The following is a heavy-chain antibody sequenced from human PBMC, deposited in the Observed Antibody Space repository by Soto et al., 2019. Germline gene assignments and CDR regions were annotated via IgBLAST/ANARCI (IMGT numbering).Heavy chain of an antibody. Sequence: EVQLVESGGGLVQPGGSLRLSCAASGFTFSSYWIHWVRQAPGKGLVWVSRIKGDGSRTDYADSVKDRFTISRDNAKNTVYLQMNSLRDEDTAVYYCARGLQGYYGMGVWGQGTTVTVSS. D-gene: IGHD4-4*01. CDR2: IKGDGSRT. J-gene: IGHJ6*02. CDR1: GFTFSSYW. V-gene: IGHV3-74*01. CDR3: ARGLQGYYGMGV.